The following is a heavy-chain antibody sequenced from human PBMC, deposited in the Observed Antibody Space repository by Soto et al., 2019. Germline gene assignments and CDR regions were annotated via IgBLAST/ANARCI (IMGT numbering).Heavy chain of an antibody. CDR3: AKNGYDYIWGSYRVLGAFDI. Sequence: EVQLLESGGGLVQPGGSLRLSCAASGFTFSSYAMSWVRQAPGKGLEWVSAISGSGGSTYYADSVKGRFTISRDNSKNTLYLQMNSLRDEDTAVYYCAKNGYDYIWGSYRVLGAFDIWGQGTMVTVSS. CDR1: GFTFSSYA. J-gene: IGHJ3*02. D-gene: IGHD3-16*01. CDR2: ISGSGGST. V-gene: IGHV3-23*01.